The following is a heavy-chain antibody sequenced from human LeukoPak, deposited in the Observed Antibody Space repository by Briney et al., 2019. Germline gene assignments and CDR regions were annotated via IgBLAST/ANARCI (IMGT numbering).Heavy chain of an antibody. CDR3: AKDQAYGPLLDYSYYHMDV. CDR2: MIPIFGTA. D-gene: IGHD2/OR15-2a*01. CDR1: GGTFSSYA. J-gene: IGHJ6*03. Sequence: GASVKVSCKASGGTFSSYAISWVRQAPGQGLEWMGGMIPIFGTANYAQKFQGRVTITADESTSTAYMELSSLRSEDTAVYYCAKDQAYGPLLDYSYYHMDVWGKGTTVTVSS. V-gene: IGHV1-69*13.